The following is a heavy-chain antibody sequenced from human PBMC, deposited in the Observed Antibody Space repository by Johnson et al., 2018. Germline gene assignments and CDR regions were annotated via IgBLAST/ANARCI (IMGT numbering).Heavy chain of an antibody. CDR3: AKDPDDSSGSQPFDS. CDR2: ILFDGSDK. V-gene: IGHV3-30*18. Sequence: QVQLVESGGGVVQPGRSLRISCEASGFIFSSYGMHWVHQAPGKGLEWVTGILFDGSDKHYVDAVKGRFTISRDNSKDTLYLQMNNLSPEDTAVYFCAKDPDDSSGSQPFDSGGQGTMVTVSA. J-gene: IGHJ3*01. CDR1: GFIFSSYG. D-gene: IGHD3-22*01.